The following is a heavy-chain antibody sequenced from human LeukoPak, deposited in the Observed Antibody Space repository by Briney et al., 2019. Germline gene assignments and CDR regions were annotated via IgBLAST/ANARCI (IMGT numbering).Heavy chain of an antibody. J-gene: IGHJ6*03. V-gene: IGHV3-30-3*01. CDR3: ARDRAMVTPSYYYYYMDV. CDR1: GFTSSSYA. Sequence: PGGSLRLSCAASGFTSSSYAMHWVRQAPGKGLEWVAVISYDGSNKYYADSVKGRFTISRDNSKNTLYLQMNSLRAEDTAVYYCARDRAMVTPSYYYYYMDVWGKGTTVTVSS. CDR2: ISYDGSNK. D-gene: IGHD5-18*01.